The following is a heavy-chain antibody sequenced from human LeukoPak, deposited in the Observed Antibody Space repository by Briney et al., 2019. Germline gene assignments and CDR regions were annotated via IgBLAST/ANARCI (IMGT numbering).Heavy chain of an antibody. CDR3: AKDYHRYSYGLD. V-gene: IGHV3-11*01. CDR1: GFTFSDYY. CDR2: ISSSGSTT. D-gene: IGHD5-18*01. Sequence: HGRSLRLFCADSGFTFSDYYMNLIRQAPGKGLEWVSYISSSGSTTHYADSVKGRFTISRDNAKNSLYLQMSSLRAEDMAIYYCAKDYHRYSYGLDWGQGTLVTVSS. J-gene: IGHJ4*02.